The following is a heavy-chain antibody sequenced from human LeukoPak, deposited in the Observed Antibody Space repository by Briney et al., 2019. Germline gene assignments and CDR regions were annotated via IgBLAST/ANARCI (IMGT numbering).Heavy chain of an antibody. J-gene: IGHJ4*02. Sequence: SQTLSLTCTVSGGSSSCGDYYWSWIRQPPGKGLEWIGYIYYSGSTYYNPSLKSRVTISVDTSKNQFSPKLSSVTAADTAVYYCARAGDYGVDYWGQGTLVTVSS. CDR3: ARAGDYGVDY. CDR2: IYYSGST. CDR1: GGSSSCGDYY. D-gene: IGHD4-17*01. V-gene: IGHV4-30-4*08.